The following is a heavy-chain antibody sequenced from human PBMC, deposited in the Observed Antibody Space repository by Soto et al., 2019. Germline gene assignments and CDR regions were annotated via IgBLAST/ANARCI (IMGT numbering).Heavy chain of an antibody. CDR2: FDPEDGET. CDR3: ASIAGYYYGMDV. CDR1: GYTLTELS. D-gene: IGHD6-13*01. Sequence: ASVKVSCKVSGYTLTELSMHWVRQAPGKGLEWMGGFDPEDGETIYAQKFQGRVTMTEDTSTDTAYMELSSLRSEDTAVYYCASIAGYYYGMDVWGQGTTVTVSS. V-gene: IGHV1-24*01. J-gene: IGHJ6*02.